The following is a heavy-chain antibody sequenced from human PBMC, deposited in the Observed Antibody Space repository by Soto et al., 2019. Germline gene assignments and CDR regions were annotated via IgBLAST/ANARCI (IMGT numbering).Heavy chain of an antibody. D-gene: IGHD2-2*01. V-gene: IGHV3-30*18. CDR1: GFTFSLYG. CDR3: AKNKYQVFNYGIDV. Sequence: QVQLVESGGGVVQPGRSLRLSCAASGFTFSLYGIHWVRQAPGKGLEWVAVISFDGSNKYYTDSVKGRFTISRDNSMNALYLQMNSLRAEDTAVYYCAKNKYQVFNYGIDVWGQGTTVPVSS. J-gene: IGHJ6*02. CDR2: ISFDGSNK.